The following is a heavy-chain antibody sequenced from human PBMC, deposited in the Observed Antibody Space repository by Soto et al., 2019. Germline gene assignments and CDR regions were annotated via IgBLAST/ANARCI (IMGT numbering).Heavy chain of an antibody. V-gene: IGHV1-69*06. CDR3: ARAGGGVRYDFWSGYPQDYYYYGMDV. CDR1: GGTFSSYA. Sequence: KVSCKASGGTFSSYAISWVRQAPGQGLEWMGGIIPIFGTANYAQKFQGRVTITADKSTSTAYMELSSLRSEDTAVYYCARAGGGVRYDFWSGYPQDYYYYGMDVWGQGTTVTVSS. J-gene: IGHJ6*02. CDR2: IIPIFGTA. D-gene: IGHD3-3*01.